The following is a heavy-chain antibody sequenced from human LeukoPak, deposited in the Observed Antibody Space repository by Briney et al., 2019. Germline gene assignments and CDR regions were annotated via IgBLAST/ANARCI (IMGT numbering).Heavy chain of an antibody. CDR1: GGSFSGYY. Sequence: PSETLSLTCAVYGGSFSGYYWSWIRQPPGKGLEWIGEINHSGSTNYNPSLKSRVTISVDTSKNQFSLKLSSVTAADTAVYYCARQSEGGYYDSSGYSSSKTLDYWGQGTLATVSS. CDR3: ARQSEGGYYDSSGYSSSKTLDY. CDR2: INHSGST. D-gene: IGHD3-22*01. V-gene: IGHV4-34*01. J-gene: IGHJ4*02.